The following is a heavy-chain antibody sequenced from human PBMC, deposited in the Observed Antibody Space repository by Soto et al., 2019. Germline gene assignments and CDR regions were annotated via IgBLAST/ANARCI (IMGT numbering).Heavy chain of an antibody. CDR1: GFTLSNYA. CDR3: ARAGGGYLDY. CDR2: ISNDGSNK. Sequence: QVQLVESGGGVVQPGRSLKLSCVASGFTLSNYALHWVRQAPGKGPEWMAFISNDGSNKLYADSVRGRFTISRDNSKYPLYLEMNSLWPEDTAVFYCARAGGGYLDYWGQGTLVTVYS. V-gene: IGHV3-30*04. J-gene: IGHJ4*02. D-gene: IGHD3-22*01.